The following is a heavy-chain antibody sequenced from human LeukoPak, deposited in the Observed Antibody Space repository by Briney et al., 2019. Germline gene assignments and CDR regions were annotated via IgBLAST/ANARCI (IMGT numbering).Heavy chain of an antibody. CDR1: GGSFSGYY. D-gene: IGHD2-2*01. Sequence: SETLXLTCAVYGGSFSGYYWSWIRQPPGKGLEWIGEINHSGSTNYNPSLKSGVTISVETSKKQFSQKLRYVNAADTAVYYCXXXXXXXXXSASCFGFSYSYYMDVWGKGTTVTISS. J-gene: IGHJ6*03. CDR2: INHSGST. CDR3: XXXXXXXXXSASCFGFSYSYYMDV. V-gene: IGHV4-34*03.